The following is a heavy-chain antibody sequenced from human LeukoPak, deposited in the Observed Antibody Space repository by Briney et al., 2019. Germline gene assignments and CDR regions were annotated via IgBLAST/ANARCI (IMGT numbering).Heavy chain of an antibody. Sequence: MPSETLSLTCTVSGYSISSGYYWGWIRQPPGKGLEWIGSIYHSGSTYYNPSLKSRVTISVDTSKNQFSLKLSSVTAADTAVYYCARDQGVLDAFDIWGQGTMVTVSS. J-gene: IGHJ3*02. CDR3: ARDQGVLDAFDI. CDR2: IYHSGST. D-gene: IGHD2/OR15-2a*01. V-gene: IGHV4-38-2*02. CDR1: GYSISSGYY.